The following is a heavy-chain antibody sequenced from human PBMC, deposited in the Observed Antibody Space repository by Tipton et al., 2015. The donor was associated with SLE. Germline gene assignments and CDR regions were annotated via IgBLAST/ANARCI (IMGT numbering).Heavy chain of an antibody. J-gene: IGHJ3*02. D-gene: IGHD2-21*01. Sequence: TLSLTCTVSGGSISSYYWSWIRQPPGKGLEWIGYIYYSGSTNYNPSLKSRVTISVDTSKNQFSLKLSSVTAADTAVYYCARHGDSGFYGAFDIWGQGTMVTVSS. V-gene: IGHV4-59*08. CDR1: GGSISSYY. CDR2: IYYSGST. CDR3: ARHGDSGFYGAFDI.